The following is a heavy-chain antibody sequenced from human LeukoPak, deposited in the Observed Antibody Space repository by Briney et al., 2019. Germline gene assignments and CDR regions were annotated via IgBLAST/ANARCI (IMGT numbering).Heavy chain of an antibody. CDR3: ASSAIQLWSEYYYMDV. D-gene: IGHD5-18*01. CDR1: GGTFSSYA. J-gene: IGHJ6*03. Sequence: SVKVSCKASGGTFSSYAISWVRQAPGQGLEWMGRIIPIFGTANYAQKFQGRVTITTDESTSTAYMELSSLRSEDTAVYYCASSAIQLWSEYYYMDVWGKGTTVTVSS. CDR2: IIPIFGTA. V-gene: IGHV1-69*05.